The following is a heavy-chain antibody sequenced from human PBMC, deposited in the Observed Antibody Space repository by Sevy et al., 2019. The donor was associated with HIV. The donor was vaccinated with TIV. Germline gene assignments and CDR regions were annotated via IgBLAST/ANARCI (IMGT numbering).Heavy chain of an antibody. CDR2: ISRSGGRT. V-gene: IGHV3-23*01. CDR1: GFTFSSYG. Sequence: GGSLSLSCAASGFTFSSYGMSWVRQAPGKGLEWVSAISRSGGRTYYADSVKGRFTISRDNSKNTLYLQMNSLRAEDTAVHYCAKEGLRPYDSSSYYAGPDAFHIWGQGTMVTVSS. CDR3: AKEGLRPYDSSSYYAGPDAFHI. D-gene: IGHD3-22*01. J-gene: IGHJ3*02.